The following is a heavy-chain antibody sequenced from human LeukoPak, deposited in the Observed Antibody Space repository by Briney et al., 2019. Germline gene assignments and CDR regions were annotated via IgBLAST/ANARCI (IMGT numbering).Heavy chain of an antibody. D-gene: IGHD3-16*01. Sequence: GSLRLSCAASGFTFRTYDMPWVRQVTGKSLEWVAAIATGGDTYFAGSVKGRFTISRENAKNSLYLQMNSLRVGDTAVYYCIRGGDGFDPWGQGTLVTVSS. V-gene: IGHV3-13*01. CDR1: GFTFRTYD. CDR2: IATGGDT. CDR3: IRGGDGFDP. J-gene: IGHJ5*02.